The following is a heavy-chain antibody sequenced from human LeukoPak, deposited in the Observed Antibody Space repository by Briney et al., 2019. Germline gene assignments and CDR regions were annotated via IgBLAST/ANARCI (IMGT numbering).Heavy chain of an antibody. V-gene: IGHV4-4*07. CDR1: GGSISSYY. Sequence: SETLSLTCTVSGGSISSYYWSWIRQPPGKGLEWIGRIYTSGSTNYNPSLKSRVTMSVDTSKNQFSLKLSSVTAADTAVYYCARDRAVAGRAFFDYWGQGTLVTVSS. CDR3: ARDRAVAGRAFFDY. D-gene: IGHD6-19*01. CDR2: IYTSGST. J-gene: IGHJ4*02.